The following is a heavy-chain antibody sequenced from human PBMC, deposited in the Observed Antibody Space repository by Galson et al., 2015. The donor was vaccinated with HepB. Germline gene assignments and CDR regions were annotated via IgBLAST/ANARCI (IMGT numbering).Heavy chain of an antibody. CDR3: ARVNTIFGVVSPGDWFDP. J-gene: IGHJ5*02. D-gene: IGHD3-3*01. V-gene: IGHV1-69*13. Sequence: SVKVSCKASGGTFSSYAISWVRQAPGQGLEWMGGIIPIFGTANYAQRFQGRVTITADESTSTAYMELSSLRSEDTAVYYCARVNTIFGVVSPGDWFDPWGQGTLVTVSS. CDR1: GGTFSSYA. CDR2: IIPIFGTA.